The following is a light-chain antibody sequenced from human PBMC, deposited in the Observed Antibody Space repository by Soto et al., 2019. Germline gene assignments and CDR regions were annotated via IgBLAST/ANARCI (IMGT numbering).Light chain of an antibody. CDR3: LQTTQFPWT. V-gene: IGKV2D-29*01. Sequence: DIVMTQTPLSLSVTPGQPASISCKSSQSLLNSGGKTYFYWYLQKPGQPPQLLIYEVFNRFSGVPDSVSGSGSGTDFTLNISRVEAEDVGFYYCLQTTQFPWTFGQGTRVEIK. CDR1: QSLLNSGGKTY. J-gene: IGKJ1*01. CDR2: EVF.